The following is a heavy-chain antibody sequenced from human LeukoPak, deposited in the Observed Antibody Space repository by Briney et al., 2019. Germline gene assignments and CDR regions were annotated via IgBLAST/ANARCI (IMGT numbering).Heavy chain of an antibody. CDR1: GFTFSKVW. CDR2: IKSKTDGGTI. D-gene: IGHD3-22*01. CDR3: TTDLSELDDSGYYAKYFHH. Sequence: GGSLRLSCAASGFTFSKVWMSWVRQAPGKGLEWVGRIKSKTDGGTIDYAAPVKGRFTISRDDSKDTLFLQMNSLNTEDTAVYYCTTDLSELDDSGYYAKYFHHWGQGTLVSVSS. J-gene: IGHJ1*01. V-gene: IGHV3-15*01.